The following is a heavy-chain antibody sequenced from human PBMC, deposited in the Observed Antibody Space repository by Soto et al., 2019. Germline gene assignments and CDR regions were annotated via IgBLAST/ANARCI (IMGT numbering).Heavy chain of an antibody. CDR1: VFTFISYG. Sequence: TGWSLRLSCAASVFTFISYGMHWVRQAPGKGLEWVAVIWYDGSNKYYADSVKGRLTISRDNSKNTLYLQMNSLRAEDTAVYYCARVVGGYSFFYFDYWGQGTLVTVSS. CDR3: ARVVGGYSFFYFDY. J-gene: IGHJ4*02. V-gene: IGHV3-33*01. D-gene: IGHD5-18*01. CDR2: IWYDGSNK.